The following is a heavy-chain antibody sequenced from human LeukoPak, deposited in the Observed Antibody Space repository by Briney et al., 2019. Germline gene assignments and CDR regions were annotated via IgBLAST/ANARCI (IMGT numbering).Heavy chain of an antibody. CDR3: ARLIYRVRGSFDY. D-gene: IGHD3-10*01. Sequence: SETLSLTCAVYGGSFSDYFWSWIRQPPGKGLEWIGETNHSGSTNYNPSLKSRVTISVDTSKNQFSLKLSSVTAADTAVYYCARLIYRVRGSFDYWGQGTLVTVSS. CDR2: TNHSGST. J-gene: IGHJ4*02. CDR1: GGSFSDYF. V-gene: IGHV4-34*01.